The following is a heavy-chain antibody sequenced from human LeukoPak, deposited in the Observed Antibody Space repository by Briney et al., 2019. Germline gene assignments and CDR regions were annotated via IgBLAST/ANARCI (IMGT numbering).Heavy chain of an antibody. V-gene: IGHV4-39*01. Sequence: PSETLSLTCTVSGGSISSGSYYWGWLRQPPGKGLEWIGRIKYSGSTYYNPSLKSRVTISVDTSKNQFSLKLSSVTAADTAVYYCASNFYYYDSSGYPPPFDYWGQGTLVTVSS. CDR3: ASNFYYYDSSGYPPPFDY. J-gene: IGHJ4*02. D-gene: IGHD3-22*01. CDR1: GGSISSGSYY. CDR2: IKYSGST.